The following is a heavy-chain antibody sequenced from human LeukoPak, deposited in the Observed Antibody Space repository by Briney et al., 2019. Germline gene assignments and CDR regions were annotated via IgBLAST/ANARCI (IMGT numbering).Heavy chain of an antibody. CDR1: GYTFTSYY. D-gene: IGHD3-10*01. J-gene: IGHJ4*02. Sequence: SSVTVSCKASGYTFTSYYMHWVRQAPGQGLEWMGIINPSGGSTSYAQKFQGRVTMTRDTSTSTVYMELSSLRSEDTAVYYCARDYGSGSYYKGYYFDYWGQGTLVTVSS. V-gene: IGHV1-46*01. CDR2: INPSGGST. CDR3: ARDYGSGSYYKGYYFDY.